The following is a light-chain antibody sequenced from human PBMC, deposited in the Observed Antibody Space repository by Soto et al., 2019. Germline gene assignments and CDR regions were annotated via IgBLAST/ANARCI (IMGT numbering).Light chain of an antibody. J-gene: IGKJ5*01. CDR1: QSVDSTY. V-gene: IGKV3D-15*01. CDR3: QQYNDWPIT. Sequence: EIVLTQSPGTLSLSPGERATLSCRASQSVDSTYSAWYQQKPDQSPRLLIYATSTRAAGIPDRFSGSGSGTDFTLTISSLQSEDFAVYYCQQYNDWPITFDQGTRMEI. CDR2: ATS.